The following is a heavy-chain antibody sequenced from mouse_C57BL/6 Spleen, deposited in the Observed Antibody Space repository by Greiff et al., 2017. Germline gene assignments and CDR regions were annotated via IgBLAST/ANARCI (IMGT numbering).Heavy chain of an antibody. J-gene: IGHJ2*01. Sequence: VKLQQPGAELVKPGASVRLSCKASGYTFTSYWMHWVKQRPGRGLEWIGRIDPTSGGPKYNEKFKSKATLTVDKPSSTAYMPLSSLTSEDSAVDYYARGGSQGYYGYWGQGTTLTVAS. D-gene: IGHD1-1*01. CDR2: IDPTSGGP. CDR3: ARGGSQGYYGY. V-gene: IGHV1-72*01. CDR1: GYTFTSYW.